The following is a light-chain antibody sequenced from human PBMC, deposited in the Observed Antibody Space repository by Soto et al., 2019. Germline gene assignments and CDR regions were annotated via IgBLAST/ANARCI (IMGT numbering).Light chain of an antibody. J-gene: IGKJ4*01. CDR1: QGISSY. CDR3: QQYYSYLLT. Sequence: AIRMTQSPSSFSASTGDRVTITCRASQGISSYLAWYQQKPGTAPKLLIYAASTLQSGVPSRFSGSGSGTDFTLTISCLQSEDFATYYCQQYYSYLLTFGGGNKVEIK. V-gene: IGKV1-8*01. CDR2: AAS.